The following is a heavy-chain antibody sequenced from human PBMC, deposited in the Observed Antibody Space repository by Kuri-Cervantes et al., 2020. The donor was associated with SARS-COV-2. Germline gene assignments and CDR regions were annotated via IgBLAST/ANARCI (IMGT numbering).Heavy chain of an antibody. D-gene: IGHD2-2*02. J-gene: IGHJ5*02. CDR3: ARSSKGRPGYCSSTSCYIGGGWFDP. V-gene: IGHV1-69*13. CDR2: IIPIFGTA. CDR1: GGTFSSYA. Sequence: SVKVSCRASGGTFSSYAISWVRQAPGQGLEWMGRIIPIFGTANYAQKFQGRVTITADESTSTAYMELSSLRSEDTAVYYCARSSKGRPGYCSSTSCYIGGGWFDPWGQGTLVTVSS.